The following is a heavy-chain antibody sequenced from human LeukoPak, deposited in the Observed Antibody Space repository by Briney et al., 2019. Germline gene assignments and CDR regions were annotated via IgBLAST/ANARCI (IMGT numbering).Heavy chain of an antibody. CDR3: ARDPLAGYFDY. V-gene: IGHV4-4*07. CDR1: CASISSYY. J-gene: IGHJ4*02. Sequence: SETLSLTCTVSCASISSYYWSWIRQPAGRGLKFIGRIYTSGNTNYSPSLKSRVTKSVDNSKNQFSRKLSTVTAADTAVYYCARDPLAGYFDYWGQGALVTVSS. CDR2: IYTSGNT.